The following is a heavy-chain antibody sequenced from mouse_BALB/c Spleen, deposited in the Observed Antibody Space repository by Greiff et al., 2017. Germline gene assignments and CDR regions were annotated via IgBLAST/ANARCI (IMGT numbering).Heavy chain of an antibody. V-gene: IGHV5-4*02. J-gene: IGHJ4*01. D-gene: IGHD2-14*01. CDR1: GFTFSDYY. Sequence: EVQGVESGGGLVKPGGSLKLSCAASGFTFSDYYMYWVRQTPEKRLEWVATISDGGSYTYYPDSVKGRFTISRDNAKNNLYLQMSSLKSEDTAMYYCARGYYYRYDGAMDYWGQGTSVTVSS. CDR2: ISDGGSYT. CDR3: ARGYYYRYDGAMDY.